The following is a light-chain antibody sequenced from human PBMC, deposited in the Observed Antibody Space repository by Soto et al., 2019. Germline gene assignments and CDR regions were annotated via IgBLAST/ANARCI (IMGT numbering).Light chain of an antibody. V-gene: IGLV2-14*03. J-gene: IGLJ2*01. CDR2: DVN. CDR3: TSLTTSTTMI. Sequence: QSALTQPASVSGSPGQSITISCTGTSSDIGAYNFVSWYQQHPGKAPKLMLYDVNIRPSGVSNRFSGSKSGNTASLTISGHQAEDEADYYCTSLTTSTTMIFGGGTKLTVL. CDR1: SSDIGAYNF.